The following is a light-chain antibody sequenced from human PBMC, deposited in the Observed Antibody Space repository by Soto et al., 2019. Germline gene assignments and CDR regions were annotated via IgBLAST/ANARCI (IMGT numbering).Light chain of an antibody. Sequence: QSALTQPASVSGSPGQSITISCTGTSSDVGSYNLVSWYQQHPGKAPKLMIYEGSKRPSGVSNRFSGSKSGNTASLTISGLQAADEADYFCSSYTSTMTNVFGSGTKATVL. V-gene: IGLV2-14*02. J-gene: IGLJ1*01. CDR3: SSYTSTMTNV. CDR2: EGS. CDR1: SSDVGSYNL.